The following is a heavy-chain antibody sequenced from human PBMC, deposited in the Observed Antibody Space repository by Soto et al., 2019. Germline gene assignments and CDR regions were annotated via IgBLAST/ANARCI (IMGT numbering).Heavy chain of an antibody. D-gene: IGHD5-18*01. J-gene: IGHJ4*02. CDR3: ARDSGYSYGPIDY. V-gene: IGHV3-23*01. CDR1: GFTFSTYA. CDR2: VSASGLNT. Sequence: PGGSLRLSCAASGFTFSTYAMAWVRQAPGKGLEWVSGVSASGLNTDYADPVKGRFYISRDNSKNSLYLQMNSLRDEDTAVYYWARDSGYSYGPIDYRGKGTLVTGSS.